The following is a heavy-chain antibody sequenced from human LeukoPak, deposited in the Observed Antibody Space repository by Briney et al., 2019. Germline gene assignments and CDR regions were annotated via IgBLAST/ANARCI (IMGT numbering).Heavy chain of an antibody. J-gene: IGHJ5*02. D-gene: IGHD3-10*01. CDR3: ARRALYGSGSYSWFDP. Sequence: SETLSLTCTVSGGSISSSSYYWGWIRQPPGKGLEWIGSIYYSGSTYYNPSLKSRVTISVDTSKNQFSLKLSSVTAADTAVYYCARRALYGSGSYSWFDPWGQGTLVIVSS. CDR1: GGSISSSSYY. CDR2: IYYSGST. V-gene: IGHV4-39*01.